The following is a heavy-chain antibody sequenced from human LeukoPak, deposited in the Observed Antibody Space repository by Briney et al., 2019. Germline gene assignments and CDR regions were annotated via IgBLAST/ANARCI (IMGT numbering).Heavy chain of an antibody. Sequence: SGGSLRLSCAASGFTFSIYWMHWVRQAPGKGLVWVSRINSDASSTTYADSVKGRFTISRDTARNTLYLQMNSLRAEHTAVYYCARVGYSYGSYYFDYWGQGTLVTVSS. V-gene: IGHV3-74*01. D-gene: IGHD5-18*01. CDR3: ARVGYSYGSYYFDY. J-gene: IGHJ4*02. CDR1: GFTFSIYW. CDR2: INSDASST.